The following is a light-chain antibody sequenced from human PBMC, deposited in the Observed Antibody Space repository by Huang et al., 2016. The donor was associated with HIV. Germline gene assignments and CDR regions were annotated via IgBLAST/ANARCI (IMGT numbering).Light chain of an antibody. CDR1: QSISRY. J-gene: IGKJ1*01. CDR3: QQSYSLWT. CDR2: AAS. Sequence: DIQMTQSPSSLSASVGDTVTITCRASQSISRYLNWYEKKVGKAPKLLIYAASSLQSGVPSRFSGSGSGTDVTLTISSLQPEDFATYYCQQSYSLWTFGQGTKVEIK. V-gene: IGKV1-39*01.